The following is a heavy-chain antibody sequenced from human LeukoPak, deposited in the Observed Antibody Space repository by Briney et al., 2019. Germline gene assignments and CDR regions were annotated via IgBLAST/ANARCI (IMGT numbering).Heavy chain of an antibody. D-gene: IGHD4-11*01. CDR2: MNEDGSEK. J-gene: IGHJ4*02. V-gene: IGHV3-7*01. CDR3: ARDRGYSNFDY. Sequence: GGSLRLSCAASGFAFSNYWMSWVRQAPGKGLEWVANMNEDGSEKNYVDSVKGRFTISSDNAQDSLYLQMNSLRAEDTAVYYCARDRGYSNFDYWGQGTLLTVSS. CDR1: GFAFSNYW.